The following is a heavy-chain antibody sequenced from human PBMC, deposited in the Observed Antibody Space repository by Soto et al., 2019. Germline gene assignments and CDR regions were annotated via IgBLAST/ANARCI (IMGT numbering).Heavy chain of an antibody. Sequence: QVQLVESGGGVVQPGRSLRLSCAASGFTFSSYGMHWVRQAPGKGLEWVAVISYDGSNKYYADSVKGRFTISRDNSKNRLYLQMNSLRAEDTAVYYCANPLLPSPGPIFDYWGQGTLVTVSS. V-gene: IGHV3-30*18. CDR2: ISYDGSNK. J-gene: IGHJ4*02. CDR3: ANPLLPSPGPIFDY. CDR1: GFTFSSYG.